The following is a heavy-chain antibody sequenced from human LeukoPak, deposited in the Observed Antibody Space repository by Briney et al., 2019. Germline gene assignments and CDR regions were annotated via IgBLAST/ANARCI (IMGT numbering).Heavy chain of an antibody. CDR3: AKDILRYFDWYLYYFDY. CDR2: IRYDGSNK. CDR1: GFTFSSYG. Sequence: GGSLRLSCAASGFTFSSYGMHWVRQAPGKGLEWVAFIRYDGSNKYYADSVKGRFTISRDNSKNTLYLQMNSLRAEDTTVYYCAKDILRYFDWYLYYFDYWGQGTLVTVSS. D-gene: IGHD3-9*01. J-gene: IGHJ4*02. V-gene: IGHV3-30*02.